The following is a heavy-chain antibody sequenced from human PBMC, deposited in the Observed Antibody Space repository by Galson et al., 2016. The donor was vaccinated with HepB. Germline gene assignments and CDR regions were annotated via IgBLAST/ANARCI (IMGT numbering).Heavy chain of an antibody. CDR1: EFTFSTYA. V-gene: IGHV3-23*01. CDR3: ARGTKRFCSGSNCYPLDH. D-gene: IGHD2-15*01. Sequence: SLRLSCAASEFTFSTYAMTWVRQAPGKGLEWVSVITDSGDDTHHADSVKGRFIMSRDNSKNTVYLQMNNLRDEDTAIYFCARGTKRFCSGSNCYPLDHWGQGTLVTVSS. CDR2: ITDSGDDT. J-gene: IGHJ4*02.